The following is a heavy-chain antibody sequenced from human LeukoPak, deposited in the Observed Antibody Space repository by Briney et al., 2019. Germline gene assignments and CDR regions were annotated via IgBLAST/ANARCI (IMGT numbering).Heavy chain of an antibody. CDR1: GFTFSGYW. V-gene: IGHV3-74*01. CDR2: INGDGGTT. J-gene: IGHJ4*02. CDR3: ACLYGTKTFLDS. D-gene: IGHD4-17*01. Sequence: PGESLRLSCAASGFTFSGYWMHWVRQTPGRRLEWVSRINGDGGTTYYADSVKGRFIISRDNAKNTLYLQMNSLRAEDTAVYFCACLYGTKTFLDSWGQGTLVTVSS.